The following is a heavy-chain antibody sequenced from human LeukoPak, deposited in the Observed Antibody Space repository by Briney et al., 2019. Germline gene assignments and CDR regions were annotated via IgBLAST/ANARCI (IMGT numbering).Heavy chain of an antibody. CDR1: GGSISSGSYY. D-gene: IGHD3-10*01. Sequence: SQTLSLTCTVSGGSISSGSYYWSWIRQPAGKGLEWIGRIYTSGSTNYNPSLKSRVTISVDTSKNQFSLKLSSVTAADTAVYYCARLHFISARYYYGSGSYYPARGFDYWGQGTLVTVSS. CDR2: IYTSGST. V-gene: IGHV4-61*02. J-gene: IGHJ4*02. CDR3: ARLHFISARYYYGSGSYYPARGFDY.